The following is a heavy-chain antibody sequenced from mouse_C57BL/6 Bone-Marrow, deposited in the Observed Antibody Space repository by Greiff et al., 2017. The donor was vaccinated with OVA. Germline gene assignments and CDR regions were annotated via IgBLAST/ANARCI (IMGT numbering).Heavy chain of an antibody. V-gene: IGHV1-72*01. CDR2: IDPSSGGT. D-gene: IGHD2-3*01. CDR1: GYTFSSYW. J-gene: IGHJ1*03. Sequence: QVQLQQPGAELVKPGASVKLSCKASGYTFSSYWMHWVKQRPGRGLEWIGRIDPSSGGTNYNEKFKSKATLTVDKPSSTAYMQLSSLTSEDSAVYYCARRWLLRAYGDFEGWGTGTTVTVSS. CDR3: ARRWLLRAYGDFEG.